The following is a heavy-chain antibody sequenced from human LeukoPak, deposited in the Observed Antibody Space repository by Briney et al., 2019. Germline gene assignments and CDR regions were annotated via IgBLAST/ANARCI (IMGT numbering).Heavy chain of an antibody. J-gene: IGHJ5*02. CDR3: ARVLTVYSAYGPWFDP. V-gene: IGHV4-59*01. D-gene: IGHD5-12*01. Sequence: SESLSLTCTVSGGSITSFHWSWIRQTPGKGLEWIGYITYSGSTNYNPSLKSRVSMSLDTSKNQFSLKLTSVTAADTAVYYCARVLTVYSAYGPWFDPWGQGTLVTVSS. CDR2: ITYSGST. CDR1: GGSITSFH.